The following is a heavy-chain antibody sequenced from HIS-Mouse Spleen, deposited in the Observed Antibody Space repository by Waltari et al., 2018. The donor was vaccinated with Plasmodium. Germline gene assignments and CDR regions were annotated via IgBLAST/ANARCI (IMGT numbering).Heavy chain of an antibody. V-gene: IGHV3-7*01. CDR1: AFFLSSIW. CDR3: ARDRRGYWYFDL. D-gene: IGHD5-12*01. Sequence: VQLVESGGGLVLPGGRLSLSCAATAFFLSSIWRSWVRPAPGKGLDWVANIMQEGSEKYYVDSVKGRFTISRDNAKNSLYLQMNSLRAEDTAVYYCARDRRGYWYFDLWGRGTLVTVSS. CDR2: IMQEGSEK. J-gene: IGHJ2*01.